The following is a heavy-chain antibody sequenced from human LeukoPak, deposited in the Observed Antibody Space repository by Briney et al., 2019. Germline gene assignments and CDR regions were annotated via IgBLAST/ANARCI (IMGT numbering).Heavy chain of an antibody. D-gene: IGHD3-3*02. J-gene: IGHJ4*02. CDR1: GFTFSRHW. CDR2: IKSDGSET. CDR3: ARVISYFDL. V-gene: IGHV3-74*01. Sequence: GGSLRLSCAASGFTFSRHWMHWVRQGPGKGLEWVSRIKSDGSETQYADSVKGRFTISRDNAHITLYLQMTSLRPEDTAIYYCARVISYFDLWGQGALVTASS.